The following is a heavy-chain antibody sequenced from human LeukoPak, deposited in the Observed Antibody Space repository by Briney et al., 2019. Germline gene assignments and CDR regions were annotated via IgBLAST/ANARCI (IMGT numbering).Heavy chain of an antibody. V-gene: IGHV3-74*01. D-gene: IGHD4-17*01. CDR2: LSESGGGT. J-gene: IGHJ3*01. Sequence: GGSLRLSCAASGFIFSSYWMHWVRQVPGKGLEWVSSLSESGGGTRYADSVSGRFTMSRDNSKNTLYLQMNNLRAEDTAVYFCARDPNGDYLGAFDFWGQGTMVTVSS. CDR3: ARDPNGDYLGAFDF. CDR1: GFIFSSYW.